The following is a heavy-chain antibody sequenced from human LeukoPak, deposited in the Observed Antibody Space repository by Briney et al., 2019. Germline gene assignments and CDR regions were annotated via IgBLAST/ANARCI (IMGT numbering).Heavy chain of an antibody. D-gene: IGHD2-2*01. CDR1: GFTFSSYA. CDR2: ISSDSNYI. V-gene: IGHV3-21*01. J-gene: IGHJ3*02. CDR3: ASRYCTSTNCYAFDI. Sequence: GGSQRLPCAASGFTFSSYAMNWVRQAPGKGLEWVSSISSDSNYIFYADSVQGRFTISRDNAENSLFLQMNSLRAEDTAVYYCASRYCTSTNCYAFDIWGQGSMVTVSS.